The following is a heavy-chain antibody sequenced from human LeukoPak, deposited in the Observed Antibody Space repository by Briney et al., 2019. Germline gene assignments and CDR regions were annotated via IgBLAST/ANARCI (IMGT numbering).Heavy chain of an antibody. CDR1: GFTFSRYA. D-gene: IGHD3-22*01. J-gene: IGHJ6*03. Sequence: GGSLRLSCAASGFTFSRYAMSWVRQAPGKGLEWVSAISGSGGSTYYADSVKGRFTISRDNSKNTLYLQMNSLRAEDTAVYYCAKDRRTMIVVVITDYYYYMDVWGKGTTVTVSS. V-gene: IGHV3-23*01. CDR3: AKDRRTMIVVVITDYYYYMDV. CDR2: ISGSGGST.